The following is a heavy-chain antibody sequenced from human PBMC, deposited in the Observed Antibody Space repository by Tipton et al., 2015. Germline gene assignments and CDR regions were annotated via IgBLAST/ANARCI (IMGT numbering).Heavy chain of an antibody. CDR1: GGSFSGYY. CDR3: ARRKDIVVVPAAWFAP. Sequence: TLSLTCDVYGGSFSGYYWNWIRQPPGKGLQWIGEINRSGSATYIPSLRSRVTISVDTSKNQFSLKLSSVTAADTAVYYCARRKDIVVVPAAWFAPWGQGTLVTVSS. CDR2: INRSGSA. D-gene: IGHD2-2*01. J-gene: IGHJ5*02. V-gene: IGHV4-34*01.